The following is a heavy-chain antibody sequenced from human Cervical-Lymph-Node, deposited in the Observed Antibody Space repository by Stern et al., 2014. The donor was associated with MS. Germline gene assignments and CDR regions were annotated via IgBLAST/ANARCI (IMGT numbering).Heavy chain of an antibody. J-gene: IGHJ4*02. Sequence: VQLQESGPGLLKPSETLSLTCTVSGDSISTRNYYWGWVRQAPGRGLEWIGSIYYSGSTYYNPSLESRVSTSIDTSKNQFSLRLISVTAADTALYFCARHKRPFFDSWGQGALVTVSS. CDR2: IYYSGST. V-gene: IGHV4-39*01. D-gene: IGHD6-6*01. CDR1: GDSISTRNYY. CDR3: ARHKRPFFDS.